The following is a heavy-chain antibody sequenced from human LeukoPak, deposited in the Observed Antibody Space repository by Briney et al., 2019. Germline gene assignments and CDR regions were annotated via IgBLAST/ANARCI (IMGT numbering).Heavy chain of an antibody. V-gene: IGHV4-34*01. CDR1: GGSISSYY. Sequence: PSETLSLTCTVSGGSISSYYWSWIRQPPGKGLEWIGEINHSGSTNYNPSLKSRVTISVDTSKNQFSLKLSSVTAADTAVYYCARGPHYYYYGVDVWGQGTTVTVSS. CDR2: INHSGST. CDR3: ARGPHYYYYGVDV. J-gene: IGHJ6*02.